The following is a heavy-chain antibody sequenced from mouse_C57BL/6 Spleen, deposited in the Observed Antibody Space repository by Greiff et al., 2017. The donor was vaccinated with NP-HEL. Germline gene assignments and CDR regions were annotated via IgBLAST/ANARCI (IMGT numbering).Heavy chain of an antibody. CDR2: IYPGDGDT. CDR3: ARVYDGYYGVFAY. CDR1: GYAFSSYW. Sequence: SGAELVKPGASVKISCKASGYAFSSYWMNWVKQRPGKGLEWIGQIYPGDGDTNYNGKFKGKATLTADKSSSTAYMQLSSLTSEDSAVYFCARVYDGYYGVFAYWGQGTLVTVSA. V-gene: IGHV1-80*01. D-gene: IGHD2-3*01. J-gene: IGHJ3*01.